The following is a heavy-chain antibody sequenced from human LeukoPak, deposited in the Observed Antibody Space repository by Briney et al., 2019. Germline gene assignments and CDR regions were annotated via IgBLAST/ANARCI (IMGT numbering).Heavy chain of an antibody. V-gene: IGHV3-23*01. CDR3: AKGSRELVVTDPYFDY. Sequence: GGSLRLSCAASGFTFSSYAMSWVRQAPGKGLEWVSAISGSGGSTYYADSVKGRFTISRDNSKNTLYLQMNSLRAEDTAVYYCAKGSRELVVTDPYFDYWGQGTLVTVSS. CDR1: GFTFSSYA. J-gene: IGHJ4*02. CDR2: ISGSGGST. D-gene: IGHD2-15*01.